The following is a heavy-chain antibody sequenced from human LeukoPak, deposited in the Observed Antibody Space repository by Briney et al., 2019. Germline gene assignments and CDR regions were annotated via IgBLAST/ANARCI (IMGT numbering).Heavy chain of an antibody. CDR2: INPNSGAT. CDR3: ARDSPTSSYYYGSGNGRDY. V-gene: IGHV1-2*02. Sequence: ASVKVSCKASGYTFTGYYMHWVRQAPGQGLEWMGWINPNSGATNYAQKFQGRVTMTRDTSISTAYMELSRLRSDDTAVYYCARDSPTSSYYYGSGNGRDYWGQGTLVTVSS. CDR1: GYTFTGYY. D-gene: IGHD3-10*01. J-gene: IGHJ4*02.